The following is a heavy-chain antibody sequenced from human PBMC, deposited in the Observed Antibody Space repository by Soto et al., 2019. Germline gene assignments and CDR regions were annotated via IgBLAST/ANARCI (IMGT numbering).Heavy chain of an antibody. Sequence: QLQLQESGPGLVKPSETLSLTCTVSGGSISSSSYYWGWIRQPPGKGLEWIGSIYYSGSTYYNPSLKSRVTISVDTSKNQFSLKLSSVTAADTAVYYCARRSSGTTGNNWFDPWGQGTLVTVSS. CDR2: IYYSGST. V-gene: IGHV4-39*01. CDR1: GGSISSSSYY. J-gene: IGHJ5*02. CDR3: ARRSSGTTGNNWFDP. D-gene: IGHD4-4*01.